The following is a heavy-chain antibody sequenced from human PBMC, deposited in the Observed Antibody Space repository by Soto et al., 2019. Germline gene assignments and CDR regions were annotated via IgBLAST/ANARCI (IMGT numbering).Heavy chain of an antibody. CDR1: GGSISSYY. Sequence: QVQLQESGPGLVKPSETLSLTCTVSGGSISSYYWSWIRQPPGKGLEWIGYIYYSGSTNYNPSLKRRVTISVDTSKNQFSLKLSSVTAADTAVYYCARARGAIVVVPAARWVPYYYGMDVWGQGTTVTVSS. V-gene: IGHV4-59*01. D-gene: IGHD2-2*01. J-gene: IGHJ6*02. CDR2: IYYSGST. CDR3: ARARGAIVVVPAARWVPYYYGMDV.